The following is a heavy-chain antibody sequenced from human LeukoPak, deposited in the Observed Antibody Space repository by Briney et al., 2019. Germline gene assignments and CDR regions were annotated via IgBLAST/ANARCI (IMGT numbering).Heavy chain of an antibody. CDR2: IGAGGTDT. CDR1: GFSLSSYA. D-gene: IGHD3-3*01. CDR3: APSHDFWSGYRYWYFDY. J-gene: IGHJ4*02. Sequence: GGSLSLSCVGSGFSLSSYATSWVRQAPGKGLQWVAGIGAGGTDTYYADAVKGRFTISRDNAKNSLYLQMNSLRAEDTAVYYCAPSHDFWSGYRYWYFDYWGQGTLVTVSS. V-gene: IGHV3-23*01.